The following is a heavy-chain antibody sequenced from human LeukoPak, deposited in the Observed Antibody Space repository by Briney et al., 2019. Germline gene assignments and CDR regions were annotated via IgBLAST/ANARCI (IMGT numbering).Heavy chain of an antibody. CDR2: IIPIFGTA. CDR1: GGTFSSYA. V-gene: IGHV1-69*05. J-gene: IGHJ4*02. Sequence: ASVKVSCKASGGTFSSYAISWVRQAPGQGLEWTGGIIPIFGTANYAQKFQGRVTITTDESTSTAYMELSSLRSEDTAVYYCAREGNIAEPQRRYIAARPGYFDYWGQGTLVTVSS. D-gene: IGHD6-6*01. CDR3: AREGNIAEPQRRYIAARPGYFDY.